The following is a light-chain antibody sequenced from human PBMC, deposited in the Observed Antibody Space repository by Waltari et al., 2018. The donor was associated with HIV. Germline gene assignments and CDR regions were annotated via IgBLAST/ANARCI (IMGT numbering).Light chain of an antibody. J-gene: IGLJ1*01. CDR1: SSHVGTYEL. Sequence: QSALTQHASVSASPGQSTTISCAGPSSHVGTYELVYWYQQSTGLAPTRVISAVSDRPSRMPIRVSGSKSSNTASLTISGLQAEDESDYYCCSYAGSVVVFGSGTKVTVL. V-gene: IGLV2-23*02. CDR2: AVS. CDR3: CSYAGSVVV.